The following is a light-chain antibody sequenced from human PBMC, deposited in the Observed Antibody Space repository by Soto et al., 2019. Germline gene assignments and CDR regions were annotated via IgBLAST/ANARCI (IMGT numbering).Light chain of an antibody. J-gene: IGLJ1*01. CDR2: TVT. CDR1: SSDVGGYNY. V-gene: IGLV2-11*01. Sequence: QSVLTQPRSLSGSPGQSVTISCTGTSSDVGGYNYVSWYQQHPGKAPKLMIYTVTKRPSGVPDRFSGSKSDNTASLTISGLQADDEADYYCCSYAGSSSYVFGTGTKVTVL. CDR3: CSYAGSSSYV.